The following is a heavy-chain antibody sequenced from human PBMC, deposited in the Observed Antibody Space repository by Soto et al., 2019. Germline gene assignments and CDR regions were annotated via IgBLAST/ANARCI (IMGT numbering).Heavy chain of an antibody. J-gene: IGHJ6*02. D-gene: IGHD1-26*01. Sequence: GASVKVSCKASGYTFTGYYMHWVRQAPGQGLEWMGWINPNSGGTNYAQKFQGRVTMTRDTSISTAYMELSRLRPDDTAVYYCARGPYSGSYYYYYGMDVWGQGTTVTVSS. V-gene: IGHV1-2*02. CDR2: INPNSGGT. CDR1: GYTFTGYY. CDR3: ARGPYSGSYYYYYGMDV.